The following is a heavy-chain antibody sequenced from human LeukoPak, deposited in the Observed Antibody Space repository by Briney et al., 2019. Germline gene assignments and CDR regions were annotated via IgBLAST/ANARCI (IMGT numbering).Heavy chain of an antibody. V-gene: IGHV3-73*01. CDR1: GFTFSGSA. Sequence: SGGSLRLSCAASGFTFSGSAMQWVRQASGKGLEWVGRIRSKANSYATAYAASVKGRFTISRDDSKHTAYLQMNRLKTEDTAVYYCTSSGYSGYDLGYWGQGTLVTVSS. D-gene: IGHD5-12*01. CDR3: TSSGYSGYDLGY. J-gene: IGHJ4*02. CDR2: IRSKANSYAT.